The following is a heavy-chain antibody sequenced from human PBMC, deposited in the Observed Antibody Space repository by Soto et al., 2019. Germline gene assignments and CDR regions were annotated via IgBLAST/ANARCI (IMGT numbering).Heavy chain of an antibody. CDR1: GGTFSSYA. Sequence: ASVKVSCKASGGTFSSYAISWVRQAPGQGLEWMGGIIPIFGTANYAQKFQGRVTITADESTSTAYMELSSLRSEDTAVYYCPRDLDIGPRGYGHMNVWGQGNTVTVSS. V-gene: IGHV1-69*13. J-gene: IGHJ6*02. CDR2: IIPIFGTA. D-gene: IGHD5-12*01. CDR3: PRDLDIGPRGYGHMNV.